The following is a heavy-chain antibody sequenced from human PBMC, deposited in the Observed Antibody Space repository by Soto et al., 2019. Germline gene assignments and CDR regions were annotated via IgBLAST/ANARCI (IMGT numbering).Heavy chain of an antibody. Sequence: SVEVSCKASGGTFSSYSMSWGREAPGQGLEWMGGIIPIFGTANYAQKFQGRVTITADESTSTAYMELSSLRSEDTAAYYCARGRIAVAGTEWFDPWGQGTLVTVSS. J-gene: IGHJ5*02. D-gene: IGHD6-19*01. CDR1: GGTFSSYS. CDR3: ARGRIAVAGTEWFDP. V-gene: IGHV1-69*13. CDR2: IIPIFGTA.